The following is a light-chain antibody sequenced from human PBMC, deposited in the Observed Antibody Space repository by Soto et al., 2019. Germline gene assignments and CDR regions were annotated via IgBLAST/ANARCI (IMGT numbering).Light chain of an antibody. CDR3: QQSITYPWT. J-gene: IGKJ1*01. CDR2: RAS. CDR1: QNIDMY. Sequence: DIQMTQSPSTLSASAGDRVTITCRASQNIDMYLAWYQQKPGQAPSLLIYRASSLQSGVPSRFSGSGSGTEFPLTISRLQPDDFATYYCQQSITYPWTFGQGTKVDIK. V-gene: IGKV1-5*03.